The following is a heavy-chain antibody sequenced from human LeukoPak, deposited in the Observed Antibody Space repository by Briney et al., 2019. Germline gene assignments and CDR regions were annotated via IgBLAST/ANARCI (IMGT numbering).Heavy chain of an antibody. CDR3: ARVSPEGGVDY. D-gene: IGHD3-16*01. V-gene: IGHV4-61*02. CDR1: GGSISSGSYY. Sequence: SETLSLTCTVSGGSISSGSYYWSWIRQPPGKGLEGIGRIYTSGSTNYNPSLKSRVTISVDTSKNQFSLKLSSVTAADTAVHYCARVSPEGGVDYWGQGTLVTVSS. CDR2: IYTSGST. J-gene: IGHJ4*02.